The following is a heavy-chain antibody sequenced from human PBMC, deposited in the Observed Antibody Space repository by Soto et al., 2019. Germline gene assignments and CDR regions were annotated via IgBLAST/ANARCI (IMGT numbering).Heavy chain of an antibody. V-gene: IGHV1-18*01. Sequence: QVQLVQSRAEVKNPGASVKVSCKASGYSFTRYGIAWARQAPGQGLEWMGWINTCNGNTNYAQNLQGRVTLTTDTSTSTAYMELTNLRSNDTAIYYCAMVDVYVTPSPQDVWGQGTTVIVSS. CDR3: AMVDVYVTPSPQDV. CDR2: INTCNGNT. J-gene: IGHJ6*02. D-gene: IGHD3-16*01. CDR1: GYSFTRYG.